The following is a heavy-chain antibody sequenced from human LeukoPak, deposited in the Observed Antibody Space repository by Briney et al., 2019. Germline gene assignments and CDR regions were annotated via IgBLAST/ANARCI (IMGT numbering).Heavy chain of an antibody. D-gene: IGHD6-19*01. CDR3: ARTRAVEQGFDY. V-gene: IGHV2-70*11. CDR2: IDRDDDK. J-gene: IGHJ4*02. CDR1: GFTFSSYAM. Sequence: LRLSCAASGFTFSSYAMSWVRQAPGKGLEWLARIDRDDDKYYSTSLKTRLTTSKVSSKNQVVLTMTNMDPVDTATYYCARTRAVEQGFDYWGQGTLVTVSS.